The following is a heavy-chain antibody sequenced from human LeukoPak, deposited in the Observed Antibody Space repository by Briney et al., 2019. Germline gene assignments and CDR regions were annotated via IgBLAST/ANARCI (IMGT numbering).Heavy chain of an antibody. J-gene: IGHJ2*01. CDR3: ARSLYGDYGVSYWYFDL. CDR2: IYYSGST. V-gene: IGHV4-59*08. D-gene: IGHD4-17*01. CDR1: GGSISSYY. Sequence: SETLSLTCTVSGGSISSYYWSWIRQPPGKGLEWIGYIYYSGSTNYNPSLKSRVTISVDTSKNQFSLKLSSVTAADTAVYYCARSLYGDYGVSYWYFDLWGRGTLVTVSS.